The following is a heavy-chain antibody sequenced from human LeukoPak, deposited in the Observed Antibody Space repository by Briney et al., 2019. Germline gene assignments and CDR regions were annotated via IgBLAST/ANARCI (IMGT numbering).Heavy chain of an antibody. Sequence: GGSLRLSCAASGFTFSSYGMHWVRQAPGKGLEWVAVISYDGSNKYYADSVKGRFTISRDNSKNTLYLQMNSLRAEDTAVYYCAKAAFNYYYYMDVWGKGTTVTISS. J-gene: IGHJ6*03. CDR3: AKAAFNYYYYMDV. CDR1: GFTFSSYG. V-gene: IGHV3-30*18. CDR2: ISYDGSNK.